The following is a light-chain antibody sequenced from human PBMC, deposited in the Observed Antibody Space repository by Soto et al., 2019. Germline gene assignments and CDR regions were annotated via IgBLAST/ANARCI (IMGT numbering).Light chain of an antibody. J-gene: IGLJ1*01. CDR2: DVN. CDR3: SSYTSSNTHV. V-gene: IGLV2-14*03. Sequence: QSALTQPASVSGSPGQSIAISCTGTSSDVGGYDYVSWYQQLPGKAPKLMIYDVNNRPSGVSNRFSGSKSGNTASLTISGLQAEDEADYYCSSYTSSNTHVFGTGTKLTVL. CDR1: SSDVGGYDY.